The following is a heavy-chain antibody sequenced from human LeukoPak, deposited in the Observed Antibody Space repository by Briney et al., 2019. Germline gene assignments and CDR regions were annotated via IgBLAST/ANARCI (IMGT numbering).Heavy chain of an antibody. V-gene: IGHV3-72*01. CDR3: AREGFSNSPLDY. J-gene: IGHJ4*02. CDR2: TRNKANSYTT. Sequence: GSLRLSCAASGFTFSDHYMDWVRQAPGKGLEWDGRTRNKANSYTTEYAASVRGRFTISRDDSKNSLYLQMNSLKIEDTAVYYCAREGFSNSPLDYWGQGTLVTVSS. D-gene: IGHD4-11*01. CDR1: GFTFSDHY.